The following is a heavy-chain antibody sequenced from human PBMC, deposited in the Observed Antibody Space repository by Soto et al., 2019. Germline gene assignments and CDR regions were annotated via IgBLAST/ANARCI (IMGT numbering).Heavy chain of an antibody. J-gene: IGHJ5*02. Sequence: GASVKVSCKASGYTFTSYDINWVRQATGQGLEWMGWMNPNSGNTGYAQKFQGRVTMTRNTSISTAYMELSSLRSEDTAVYYCARELAAAGSRGGDPWGQGTLVTVSS. V-gene: IGHV1-8*01. CDR3: ARELAAAGSRGGDP. D-gene: IGHD6-13*01. CDR1: GYTFTSYD. CDR2: MNPNSGNT.